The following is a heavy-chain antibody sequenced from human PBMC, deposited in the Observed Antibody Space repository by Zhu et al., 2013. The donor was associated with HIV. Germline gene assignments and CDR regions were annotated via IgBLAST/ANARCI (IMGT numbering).Heavy chain of an antibody. J-gene: IGHJ4*02. V-gene: IGHV1-69*06. CDR3: GRDLDYGDYSFDY. CDR1: GGTFSSYA. Sequence: QVQLVQSGAEVKKPGSSVKVSCKASGGTFSSYAISWVRQAPGQGLEWMGGIIPIFGSPNYAQKFQGRVTITADKATSTAYMELSSLRSEDTAVYYCGRDLDYGDYSFDYWGQGTLVTVSS. D-gene: IGHD4-17*01. CDR2: IIPIFGSP.